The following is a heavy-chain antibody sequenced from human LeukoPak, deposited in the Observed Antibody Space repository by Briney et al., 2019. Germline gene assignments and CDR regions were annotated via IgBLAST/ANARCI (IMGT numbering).Heavy chain of an antibody. V-gene: IGHV1-69*06. Sequence: ASVKVSCKASGGTFSSYAIGWVRQAPGQGLEWMGRIIPIFGTANYAQKFQGRVTITADKSTSTAYMELSSLRSEDTAVYYCAGTPIVVVPAALPYWGQGTLVTVSS. CDR2: IIPIFGTA. CDR1: GGTFSSYA. D-gene: IGHD2-2*01. J-gene: IGHJ4*02. CDR3: AGTPIVVVPAALPY.